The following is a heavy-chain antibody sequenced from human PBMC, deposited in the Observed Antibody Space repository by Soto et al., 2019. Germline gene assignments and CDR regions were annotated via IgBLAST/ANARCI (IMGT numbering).Heavy chain of an antibody. CDR1: GFTFANAW. V-gene: IGHV3-15*01. J-gene: IGHJ4*02. D-gene: IGHD2-21*02. CDR2: IKSRTDGEAT. CDR3: TLRVVVVTSIHNYFNY. Sequence: GSLRLSCAASGFTFANAWMSWVRQAPGKGLEWVGRIKSRTDGEATDYAAPVKGRFSISRDDSKNTMFLQMNSLQIEDTAIYYCTLRVVVVTSIHNYFNYWGQGTRVTVSS.